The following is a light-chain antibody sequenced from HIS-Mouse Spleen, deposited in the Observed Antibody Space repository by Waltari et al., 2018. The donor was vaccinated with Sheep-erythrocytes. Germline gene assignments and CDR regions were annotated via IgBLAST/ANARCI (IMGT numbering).Light chain of an antibody. CDR1: RSAVGSYNL. J-gene: IGLJ3*02. V-gene: IGLV2-23*01. CDR2: EGS. Sequence: QSALTQPASVSGSPGPSITISCTGTRSAVGSYNLFSWYQQHPGKAPKLMIYEGSKRPSGVSNRFAGSKSGNTASLTISGLQAEDEADYYCCSYAGSSTWVFGGGTKLTVL. CDR3: CSYAGSSTWV.